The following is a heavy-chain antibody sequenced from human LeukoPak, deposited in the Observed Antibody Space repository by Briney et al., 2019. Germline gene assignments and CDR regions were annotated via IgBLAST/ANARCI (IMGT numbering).Heavy chain of an antibody. V-gene: IGHV4-61*02. J-gene: IGHJ4*02. CDR1: GGSISSGDNY. CDR2: IYTSGST. D-gene: IGHD3-22*01. CDR3: ARASYSYDINGWVPFDY. Sequence: SETLSLTCTVSGGSISSGDNYWSWLPQPAGKGLEWIGRIYTSGSTNYNPSLKSRVTISGDTSKNQFSLRLSSVTAADTAVYYCARASYSYDINGWVPFDYWGQGTLVTVSS.